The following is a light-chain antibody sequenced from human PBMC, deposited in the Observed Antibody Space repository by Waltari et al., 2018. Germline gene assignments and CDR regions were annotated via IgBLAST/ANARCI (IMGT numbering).Light chain of an antibody. J-gene: IGKJ1*01. CDR2: EAS. V-gene: IGKV3-11*01. CDR3: QQSNDWLWT. Sequence: DSVLTQSPGTLSLSPGERATLSCRASKNVRSHLAWYQQKRGQAPRLLIYEASQRAAGIPARFNGSGSGTEFTLTISNLEPDDFAVYYCQQSNDWLWTFGQGTKVEIK. CDR1: KNVRSH.